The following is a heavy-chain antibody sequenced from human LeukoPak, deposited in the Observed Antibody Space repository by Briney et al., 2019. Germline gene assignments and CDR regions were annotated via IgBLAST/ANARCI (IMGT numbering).Heavy chain of an antibody. J-gene: IGHJ4*02. CDR2: IYFDGTT. CDR1: GFTPTSIF. D-gene: IGHD3-22*01. V-gene: IGHV3-53*01. CDR3: ARPPSDSRGHFLF. Sequence: GGSLRLSSEASGFTPTSIFVTWVRQAPGKGLEWISVIYFDGTTYFSDSVKGRFTISRDSAKNTVYLHMDRLRVEDTAVYYCARPPSDSRGHFLFWGQGTLVAVSS.